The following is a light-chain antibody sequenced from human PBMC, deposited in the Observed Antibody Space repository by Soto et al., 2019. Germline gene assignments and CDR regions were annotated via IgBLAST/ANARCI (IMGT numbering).Light chain of an antibody. CDR2: VAS. Sequence: LGCYQPTPGQAPRLLIYVASYRATGIPARFSGSGSGTEYTLTISNLQAEDFAVYYCQQFNNWPHTFGQGTRLEIK. CDR3: QQFNNWPHT. V-gene: IGKV3-15*01. J-gene: IGKJ2*01.